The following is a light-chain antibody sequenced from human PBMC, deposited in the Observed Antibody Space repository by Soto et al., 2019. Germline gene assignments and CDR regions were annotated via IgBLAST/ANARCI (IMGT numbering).Light chain of an antibody. CDR1: QNIADY. V-gene: IGKV1-39*01. Sequence: DIQMTQSPSSLSASAGDTVTITCRASQNIADYLSWYQQKPGKAPKLLMYASSILHDGVSSRFSGDGSGTDFTLTITGLQPEDFATYYCLQTYSTHCTFGGGTNVEVK. CDR2: ASS. CDR3: LQTYSTHCT. J-gene: IGKJ4*02.